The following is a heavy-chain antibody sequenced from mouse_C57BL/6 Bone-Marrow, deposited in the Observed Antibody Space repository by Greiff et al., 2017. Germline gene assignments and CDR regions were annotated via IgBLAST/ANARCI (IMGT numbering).Heavy chain of an antibody. CDR1: GYTFTSYW. CDR2: IHPNSGST. Sequence: QVQLQQPGAELVKPGASVKLSCKASGYTFTSYWMHWVKQRPGQGLEWIGMIHPNSGSTNYNEKFKSKATLTVDKSSSTAYMQLSSLTSEDSAVYFCARPLIYYSNYLDYCGEGTTLTVSS. J-gene: IGHJ2*01. D-gene: IGHD2-5*01. V-gene: IGHV1-64*01. CDR3: ARPLIYYSNYLDY.